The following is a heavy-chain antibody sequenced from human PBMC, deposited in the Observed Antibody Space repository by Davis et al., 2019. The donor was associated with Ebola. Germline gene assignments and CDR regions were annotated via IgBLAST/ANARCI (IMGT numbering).Heavy chain of an antibody. CDR1: GFTFSSYW. D-gene: IGHD2-15*01. V-gene: IGHV3-74*01. CDR3: ARDRGRAGGYTDGALGP. J-gene: IGHJ5*02. CDR2: INSDGSST. Sequence: PGGSLRLSCAASGFTFSSYWMHWVRQPPGKGLVWVSRINSDGSSTSYANPLKGRLTISRDNAKNALYLQMDSLGAEDTAIYYCARDRGRAGGYTDGALGPWGQGTLVTVSS.